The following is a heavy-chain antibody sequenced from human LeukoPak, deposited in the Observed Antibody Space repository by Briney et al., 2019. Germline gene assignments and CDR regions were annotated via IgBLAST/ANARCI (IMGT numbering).Heavy chain of an antibody. CDR3: ARAEVAGPETDY. CDR2: IWNDGSDK. V-gene: IGHV3-33*01. Sequence: GGSLRLSCAASGFIFNTYDMHWVRQAPGKGLEWVAVIWNDGSDKYYADSVKGRFTISRDNSKNTLYLQMNSLRAEDTAIYYCARAEVAGPETDYWGQGTLVTVSS. CDR1: GFIFNTYD. J-gene: IGHJ4*02. D-gene: IGHD6-19*01.